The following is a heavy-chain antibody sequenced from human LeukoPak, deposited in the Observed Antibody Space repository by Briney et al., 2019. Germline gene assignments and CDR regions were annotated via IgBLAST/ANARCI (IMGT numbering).Heavy chain of an antibody. Sequence: GASVKVSCKASGYTFTSYYIHWVRQAPGQGLEWMGIINPSGGSTSYAQKFQGRVTMTRDTSTSTVYMELSSLRSEDTAVYYCARNIYSGSLNYYFDYWGQGTLVTVSS. CDR3: ARNIYSGSLNYYFDY. J-gene: IGHJ4*02. V-gene: IGHV1-46*01. D-gene: IGHD1-26*01. CDR2: INPSGGST. CDR1: GYTFTSYY.